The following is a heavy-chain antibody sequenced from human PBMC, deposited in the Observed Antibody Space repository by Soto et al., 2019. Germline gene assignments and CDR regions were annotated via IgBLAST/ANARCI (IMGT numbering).Heavy chain of an antibody. CDR3: ARDFKRYSSPPCPLEY. D-gene: IGHD6-13*01. CDR2: IYYSGNT. Sequence: SYTVSLNSTVSGDSISSGVYYFRWIRHTPGKGLEWIGCIYYSGNTYYNPSLKSRFSISVDTSKTQFSLKLSSVTAADTAVYYCARDFKRYSSPPCPLEYWGLGTPLTVS. CDR1: GDSISSGVYY. J-gene: IGHJ4*02. V-gene: IGHV4-30-4*01.